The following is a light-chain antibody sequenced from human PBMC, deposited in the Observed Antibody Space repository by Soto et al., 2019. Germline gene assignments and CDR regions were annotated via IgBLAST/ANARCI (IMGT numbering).Light chain of an antibody. CDR1: SSDVGAYDF. CDR3: SSHTTSNTRV. CDR2: EVS. J-gene: IGLJ1*01. V-gene: IGLV2-14*03. Sequence: QSALTQPASVSGSPGQSIAISCTGTSSDVGAYDFVSWYQQHPDKAPKLLIYEVSNRPSRVSDRFSGSKSVNTATLTISGLQAEDEADYYCSSHTTSNTRVFGTGTQLTVL.